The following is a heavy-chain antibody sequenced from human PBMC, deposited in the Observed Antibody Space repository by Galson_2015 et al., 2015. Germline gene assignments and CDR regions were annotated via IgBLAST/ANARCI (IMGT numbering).Heavy chain of an antibody. V-gene: IGHV2-5*01. CDR2: IYWNDDK. CDR1: GFSLSTSGVG. D-gene: IGHD6-6*01. CDR3: AYSPLKLAQFDY. J-gene: IGHJ4*02. Sequence: PALVKPTQTLTLTCTFSGFSLSTSGVGVGWIRQPPGKALEWLALIYWNDDKRYSTSLRSRLTTTKDTSKNQVVLTMTNMDPVDTGTYYCAYSPLKLAQFDYWGQGTLVTVSS.